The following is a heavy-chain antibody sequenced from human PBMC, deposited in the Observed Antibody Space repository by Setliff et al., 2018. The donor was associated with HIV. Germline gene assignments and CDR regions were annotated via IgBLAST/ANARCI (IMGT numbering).Heavy chain of an antibody. CDR2: IGSKANSYAT. V-gene: IGHV3-73*01. CDR3: KADSSGYP. J-gene: IGHJ5*02. Sequence: QTGGSLRLSCAASGFTFSGSTIHWVRQASGKGLEWVGRIGSKANSYATAYAASVKGRFTTSREDSKNTAYLQMNSLKTEDTAVYYCKADSSGYPWGQGTLVTVSS. CDR1: GFTFSGST. D-gene: IGHD3-22*01.